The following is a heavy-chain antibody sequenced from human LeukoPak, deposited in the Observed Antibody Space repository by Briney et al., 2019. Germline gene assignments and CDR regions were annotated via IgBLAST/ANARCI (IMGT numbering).Heavy chain of an antibody. CDR3: VKASTQVYQFGMGV. CDR2: IRSKANSYAT. V-gene: IGHV3-73*01. CDR1: GFTFSGSA. Sequence: GGSLRLSCAASGFTFSGSAMHWVRQASGKGLEWVGRIRSKANSYATAYAASVKGRFTISRDDSKNTAYLQMNSLKTEDTAVYYCVKASTQVYQFGMGVWGQGTTVTVFS. J-gene: IGHJ6*02. D-gene: IGHD2-2*01.